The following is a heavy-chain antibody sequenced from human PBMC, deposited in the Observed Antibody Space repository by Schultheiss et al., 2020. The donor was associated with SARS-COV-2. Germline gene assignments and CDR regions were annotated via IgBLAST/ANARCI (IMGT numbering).Heavy chain of an antibody. Sequence: SETLSLTCAVYGGSFSGYYWSWIRQPPGKGLEWIGYIYYSGSTYYNPSLKSRVTISVDRSKNQFSLKLSSVTAADTAVYYCARGRLGNWFDPWGQGTLVTVSS. V-gene: IGHV4-34*01. CDR2: IYYSGST. CDR1: GGSFSGYY. J-gene: IGHJ5*02. D-gene: IGHD3-16*01. CDR3: ARGRLGNWFDP.